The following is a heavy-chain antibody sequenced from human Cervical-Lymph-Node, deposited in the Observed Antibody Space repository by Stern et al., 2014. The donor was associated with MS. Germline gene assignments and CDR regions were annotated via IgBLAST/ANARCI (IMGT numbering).Heavy chain of an antibody. V-gene: IGHV2-70*11. CDR3: ARMRRYSSSSANFDY. Sequence: ESGPALVKPTQTLTLTCTFSGFSLSTSGMCVTWIRQPPGKALEWLARIDWDDDKYYSTSLKTRLTISKDTSKNQVVLTMTNMDPVDTATYYCARMRRYSSSSANFDYCGQGTLVTVSS. J-gene: IGHJ4*02. D-gene: IGHD6-6*01. CDR2: IDWDDDK. CDR1: GFSLSTSGMC.